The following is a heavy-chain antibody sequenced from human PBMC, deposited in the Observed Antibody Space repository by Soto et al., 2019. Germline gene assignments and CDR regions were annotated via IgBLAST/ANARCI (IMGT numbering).Heavy chain of an antibody. V-gene: IGHV4-59*08. CDR1: GGSISSYY. D-gene: IGHD2-15*01. CDR3: ARHLGVVVAGAIDY. J-gene: IGHJ4*02. CDR2: IYYSGST. Sequence: SETLSLTCTVSGGSISSYYWSWIRQPPWKGLEWIGYIYYSGSTNYNPSLKSRVTISVDTSKNQFSLKLSSVTAADTAVYYCARHLGVVVAGAIDYWGQGTLVTVYS.